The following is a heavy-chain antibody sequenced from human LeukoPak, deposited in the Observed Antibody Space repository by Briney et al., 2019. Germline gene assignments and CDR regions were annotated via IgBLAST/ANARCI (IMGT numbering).Heavy chain of an antibody. CDR3: ASKLTTGY. Sequence: GSLRLSCAASGFTFTTYALHWVRQAPGKGLEWVALISSDGTNKYYADSVKGRFIVYRDNSKNTLYLQMNSLRAEDTAVYYCASKLTTGYWGQGTLVTVSS. CDR1: GFTFTTYA. J-gene: IGHJ4*02. V-gene: IGHV3-30*14. CDR2: ISSDGTNK. D-gene: IGHD4-17*01.